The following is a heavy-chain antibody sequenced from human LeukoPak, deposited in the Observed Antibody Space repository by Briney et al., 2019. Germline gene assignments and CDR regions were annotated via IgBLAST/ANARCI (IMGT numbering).Heavy chain of an antibody. J-gene: IGHJ4*02. CDR3: ATAGQHSSGWGTV. CDR2: FDPEDGET. CDR1: GYTLTELS. Sequence: ASVKVSSKVSGYTLTELSMHWVRQAPGKGLEWMGGFDPEDGETIYAQKFQGRVTMTEDTSTDTAYMELSSLRSEDTAVYYCATAGQHSSGWGTVWGQETLVTVSS. D-gene: IGHD6-19*01. V-gene: IGHV1-24*01.